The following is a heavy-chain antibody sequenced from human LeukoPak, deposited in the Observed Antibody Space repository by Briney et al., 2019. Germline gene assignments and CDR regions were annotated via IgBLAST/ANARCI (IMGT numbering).Heavy chain of an antibody. CDR2: IIPNTGGT. V-gene: IGHV1-2*04. CDR3: ARSNRRDCSGGSCYSRGARRGSESGRNWFDP. Sequence: ASVKVSCKASGYTITDYSLHWVRQAPGQGLEWMGWIIPNTGGTNYAQKFQDWVTMSSDTSISTAYMELSSLRSDDTAVYYCARSNRRDCSGGSCYSRGARRGSESGRNWFDPWGQGTLVTVSS. CDR1: GYTITDYS. D-gene: IGHD2-15*01. J-gene: IGHJ5*02.